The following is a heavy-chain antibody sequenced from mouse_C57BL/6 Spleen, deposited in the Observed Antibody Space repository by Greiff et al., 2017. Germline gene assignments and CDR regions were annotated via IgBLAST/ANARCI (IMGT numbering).Heavy chain of an antibody. J-gene: IGHJ3*01. V-gene: IGHV5-4*01. CDR1: GFTFSSYA. Sequence: EVKVVDSGGGLVKPGGSLKLSCAASGFTFSSYAMSWVRQTPEKRLEWVATISAGGSYTYYPDNVKGRFTISRDNAKNNLYLQIRHLKSEDTAIYYCAREGLRPLAYWGQGTLVTVSA. CDR2: ISAGGSYT. D-gene: IGHD2-2*01. CDR3: AREGLRPLAY.